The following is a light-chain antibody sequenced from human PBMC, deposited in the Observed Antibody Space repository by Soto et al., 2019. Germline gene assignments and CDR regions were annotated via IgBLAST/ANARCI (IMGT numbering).Light chain of an antibody. V-gene: IGLV1-44*01. CDR1: TSNIGSNT. J-gene: IGLJ1*01. CDR3: AAWDASLIGYF. Sequence: QSVLTQPPSVSETPGQRVVLSCSGSTSNIGSNTVNWYQQLPGTAPKLLIYSVNQRPSGVPDRFSGSKSGTSASLAISGLQSDDEADYYCAAWDASLIGYFFGTGTKLTVL. CDR2: SVN.